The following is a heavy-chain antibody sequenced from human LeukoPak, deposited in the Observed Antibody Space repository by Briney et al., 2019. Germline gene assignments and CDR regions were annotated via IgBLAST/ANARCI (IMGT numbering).Heavy chain of an antibody. CDR2: INPNSGGT. J-gene: IGHJ6*03. V-gene: IGHV1-2*02. CDR3: ARMTRSYDFWSGPGNYYYYMDV. D-gene: IGHD3-3*01. Sequence: GASVKVSCKASGYTFTGYYMHWVRQAPGQGLEWMGWINPNSGGTNYAQKFQGRVTITADESTSTAYMELSSLRSEDTAVYYCARMTRSYDFWSGPGNYYYYMDVWGKGTTVTVSS. CDR1: GYTFTGYY.